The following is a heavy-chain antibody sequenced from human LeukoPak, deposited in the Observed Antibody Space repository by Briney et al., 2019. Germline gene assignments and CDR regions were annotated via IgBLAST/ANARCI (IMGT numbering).Heavy chain of an antibody. Sequence: GGSLRLSCAASGFTFSSYAMSWVRQAPGKGLEWVSAISGCGGSTYYADSVKGRFTISRDNSKNTLYLQMNSLRAEDTAVYYCAKIGDSSGYFYYFDYWGQGTLVTVSS. J-gene: IGHJ4*02. V-gene: IGHV3-23*01. CDR1: GFTFSSYA. CDR2: ISGCGGST. D-gene: IGHD3-22*01. CDR3: AKIGDSSGYFYYFDY.